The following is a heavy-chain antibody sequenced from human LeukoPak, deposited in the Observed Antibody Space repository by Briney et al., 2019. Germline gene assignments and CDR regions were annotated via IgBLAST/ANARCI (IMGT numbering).Heavy chain of an antibody. CDR3: AKDGIAGADNSHFDN. J-gene: IGHJ4*02. CDR2: LSNSGGST. D-gene: IGHD4-23*01. V-gene: IGHV3-23*01. CDR1: GFTFSSYA. Sequence: GGSLRLSCATAGFTFSSYAMSWVRQAPGKGLEWVSGLSNSGGSTYYADSVKGRFTISRDNSKNTLYLQMNSLRGEDTAVYYCAKDGIAGADNSHFDNWGQGTLVTVSS.